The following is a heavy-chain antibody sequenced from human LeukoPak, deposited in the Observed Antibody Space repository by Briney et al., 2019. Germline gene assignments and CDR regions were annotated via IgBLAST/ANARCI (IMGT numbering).Heavy chain of an antibody. V-gene: IGHV7-4-1*02. Sequence: ASVKVSCKASGYTFTNFAINWVRQAPGQGLEWMGWINTNTGNPTFAQGFTGRFVFSLDTSVSTAYLQISSLRAEDTAVYYCARGAGYPRGNFDYWGQGTLVTVSS. CDR1: GYTFTNFA. J-gene: IGHJ4*02. CDR2: INTNTGNP. CDR3: ARGAGYPRGNFDY. D-gene: IGHD3-9*01.